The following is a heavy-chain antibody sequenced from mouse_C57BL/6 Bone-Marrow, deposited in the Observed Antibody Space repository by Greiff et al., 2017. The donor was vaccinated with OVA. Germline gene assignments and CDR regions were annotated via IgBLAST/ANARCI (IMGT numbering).Heavy chain of an antibody. CDR2: INPSSGYT. CDR3: AREGLTPVRFDV. J-gene: IGHJ1*03. CDR1: GYTFTSYW. V-gene: IGHV1-7*01. D-gene: IGHD1-1*01. Sequence: QVQLQQSGTVLARPGASVKMSCKTSGYTFTSYWMHWVKQRPGQGLEWIGYINPSSGYTKYNQKFKDKATLTADKSSSTAYMQLSSLTYEDSAVYYCAREGLTPVRFDVWGTGTTVTVSS.